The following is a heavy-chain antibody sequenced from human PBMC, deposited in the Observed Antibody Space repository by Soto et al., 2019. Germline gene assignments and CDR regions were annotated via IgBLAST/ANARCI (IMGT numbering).Heavy chain of an antibody. V-gene: IGHV1-3*01. CDR1: GYTFTSYA. CDR2: INAGNGNT. CDR3: AGGGWYCGGDCPYYFDY. Sequence: QVQLVQSGAEVKKPGASVKVSCKASGYTFTSYAMHWVRQAPGQRLEWMGWINAGNGNTKYSQKFEGRVTITRDTSASTAYMELSSLRSEDTAVYYCAGGGWYCGGDCPYYFDYWGQGTLVTVSS. D-gene: IGHD2-21*02. J-gene: IGHJ4*02.